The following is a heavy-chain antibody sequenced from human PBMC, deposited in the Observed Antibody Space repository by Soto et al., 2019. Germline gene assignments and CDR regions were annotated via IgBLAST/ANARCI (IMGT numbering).Heavy chain of an antibody. CDR1: GGSVSSGSYY. Sequence: PSETLSLTCSVSGGSVSSGSYYWSWLRQPPGKGLEWIGYIYYTGNTYYNPSLKSRVTISLDTSKNQFSLKLNSVTAADTAVYYCARVTKSCSNGICHAHKFDPWGQGTMVTVYS. V-gene: IGHV4-61*01. J-gene: IGHJ5*02. CDR3: ARVTKSCSNGICHAHKFDP. D-gene: IGHD2-8*01. CDR2: IYYTGNT.